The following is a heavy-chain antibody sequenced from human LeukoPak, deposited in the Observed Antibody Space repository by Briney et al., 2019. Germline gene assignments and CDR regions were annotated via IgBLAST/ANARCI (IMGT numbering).Heavy chain of an antibody. V-gene: IGHV1-2*02. D-gene: IGHD3-10*01. J-gene: IGHJ4*02. Sequence: GASAKISCKASGYTFIGFYIHWVRQAPGQGLEWMGWINPNSGDTNSAQNFQGRVTMTRDTSISTAYMELSRLTSDDTAVYYCARGGHMRVRTVPTDYWGQGTLVTVSS. CDR1: GYTFIGFY. CDR3: ARGGHMRVRTVPTDY. CDR2: INPNSGDT.